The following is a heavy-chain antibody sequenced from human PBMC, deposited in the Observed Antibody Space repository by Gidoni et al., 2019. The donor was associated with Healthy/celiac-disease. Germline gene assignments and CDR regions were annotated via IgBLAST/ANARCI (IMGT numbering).Heavy chain of an antibody. CDR2: INHSGST. D-gene: IGHD4-17*01. CDR3: ARGRDDYGDPRGVNDY. J-gene: IGHJ4*02. Sequence: GLEWIGEINHSGSTNYNPSLKSRVTISVDTSKNQFSLKLSSVTAADTAVYYCARGRDDYGDPRGVNDYWGQGTLVTVSS. V-gene: IGHV4-34*01.